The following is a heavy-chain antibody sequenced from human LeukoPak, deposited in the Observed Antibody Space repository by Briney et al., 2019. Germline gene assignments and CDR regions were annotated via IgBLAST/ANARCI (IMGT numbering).Heavy chain of an antibody. J-gene: IGHJ6*03. V-gene: IGHV4-31*03. CDR3: ARDPNYHMDV. CDR2: INHSGST. CDR1: GGSISSGGYY. Sequence: SETLPLTCTVSGGSISSGGYYWSWLRQPPGKGLEWIGEINHSGSTNYNPSLKSRVTISVDTSKNQFSLKLSSVTAADTAAYYCARDPNYHMDVWGKGTTVTVSS.